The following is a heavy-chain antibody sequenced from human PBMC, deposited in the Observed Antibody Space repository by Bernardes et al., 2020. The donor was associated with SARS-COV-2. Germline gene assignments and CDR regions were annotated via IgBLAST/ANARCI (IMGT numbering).Heavy chain of an antibody. CDR1: GFVSSNY. J-gene: IGHJ4*02. Sequence: GVSLRLSCAASGFVSSNYMSWVRQAPGKGLEWVSVIDSGGSTHYADSVKGRFTISRHNSKNTLYLQMNSLRGEDTAVYYCALTTYYYDSSGYLYWGQGTLVTVSS. V-gene: IGHV3-53*04. CDR3: ALTTYYYDSSGYLY. CDR2: IDSGGST. D-gene: IGHD3-22*01.